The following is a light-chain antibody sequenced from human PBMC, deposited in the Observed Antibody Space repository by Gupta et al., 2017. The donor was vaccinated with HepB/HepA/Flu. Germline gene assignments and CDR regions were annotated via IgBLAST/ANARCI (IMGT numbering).Light chain of an antibody. J-gene: IGKJ1*01. CDR1: QSVSSN. Sequence: EIVMTQSPATLSVSPGERSTLSCRASQSVSSNLAWYQQKPGKAPRLLIYGAATRATGIPARFSGSGSGTEVTLTISSLQSEDFAGYYCQQHKNWPPWTFGPGTXVEIK. V-gene: IGKV3-15*01. CDR3: QQHKNWPPWT. CDR2: GAA.